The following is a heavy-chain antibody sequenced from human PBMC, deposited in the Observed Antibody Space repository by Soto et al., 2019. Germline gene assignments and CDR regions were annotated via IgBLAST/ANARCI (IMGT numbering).Heavy chain of an antibody. J-gene: IGHJ6*03. Sequence: SETLSLTCAVSSGSISSSNWLSWVRQPPGKGLEWIGEIYHSGSTNYNPSLKSRVTISVDKSKNQFSLKLSSVTAADTAVYYCARVGLEWLDYYYYMDVWGKGTTVTVSS. CDR1: SGSISSSNW. CDR2: IYHSGST. CDR3: ARVGLEWLDYYYYMDV. V-gene: IGHV4-4*02. D-gene: IGHD3-3*01.